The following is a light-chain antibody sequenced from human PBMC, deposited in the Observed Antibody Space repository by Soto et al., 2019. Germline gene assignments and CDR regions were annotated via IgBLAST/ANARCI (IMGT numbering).Light chain of an antibody. V-gene: IGLV2-8*01. Sequence: QSALTQPPSASGSPGQSVTISCTGTISDVGGYNYVSWYQQHPGKAPKLMIYEVSKRPSGVPDRFSGSKSDNTASLTVSGHQAEDESDYYCNSYAGSNNFLFGTGTKVTVL. CDR1: ISDVGGYNY. J-gene: IGLJ1*01. CDR2: EVS. CDR3: NSYAGSNNFL.